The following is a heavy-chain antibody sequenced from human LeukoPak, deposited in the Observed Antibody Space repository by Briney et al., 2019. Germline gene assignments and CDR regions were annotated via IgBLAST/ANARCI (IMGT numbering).Heavy chain of an antibody. Sequence: GGSLRLSCAASGFTFSSYAMSWVRQAPGKGLEWVAFIRYDGSNKYYAGSVKGRFTISRDNSKNTLYLQMNSLRAEDTAVYYCAKRGKLFGAFDIWGQGTMVTVSS. D-gene: IGHD3-16*01. CDR1: GFTFSSYA. CDR2: IRYDGSNK. J-gene: IGHJ3*02. CDR3: AKRGKLFGAFDI. V-gene: IGHV3-30*02.